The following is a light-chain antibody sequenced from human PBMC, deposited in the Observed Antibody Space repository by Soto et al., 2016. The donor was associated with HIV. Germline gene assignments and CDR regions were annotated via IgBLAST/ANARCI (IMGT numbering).Light chain of an antibody. CDR1: NIGSKS. J-gene: IGLJ2*01. Sequence: SYELTQPPSVSVAPGKTARITCVGNNIGSKSVHWYQQKSGQAPVVVVHDDSHRPSGIPERFSGSNSGNTATLIINRVEAGDEADYYCQVWDASTDLVVFGGGTKLTVL. CDR2: DDS. V-gene: IGLV3-21*03. CDR3: QVWDASTDLVV.